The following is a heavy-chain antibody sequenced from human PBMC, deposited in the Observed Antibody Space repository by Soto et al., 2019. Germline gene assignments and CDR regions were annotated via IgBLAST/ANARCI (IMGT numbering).Heavy chain of an antibody. CDR3: ARRVGYSYGIMDV. D-gene: IGHD5-18*01. CDR2: INTDGSST. V-gene: IGHV3-74*01. CDR1: GFTFSTYW. Sequence: EVQLVESGGGLVQPGGSLRLSCAASGFTFSTYWMHWVRQVPGKGLVWVSRINTDGSSTSYADSVKGRFTISRDNAKNTLSLQMNSLRADDTAVYFCARRVGYSYGIMDVWGQGTTVTVSS. J-gene: IGHJ6*02.